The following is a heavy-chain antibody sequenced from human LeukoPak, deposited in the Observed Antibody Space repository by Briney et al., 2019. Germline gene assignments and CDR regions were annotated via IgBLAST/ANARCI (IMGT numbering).Heavy chain of an antibody. D-gene: IGHD3-16*01. V-gene: IGHV3-64*01. J-gene: IGHJ3*02. Sequence: PGGSLRLSWAASGFTFSTYAFHWVRQAPGKGLEFVSAISNDGGSTYYANSVKGRFTMSRDNSKNTLYLQMGTLRAEDMAVYYCVKAQNWGSGAYDIRGQGTMVTVSS. CDR2: ISNDGGST. CDR1: GFTFSTYA. CDR3: VKAQNWGSGAYDI.